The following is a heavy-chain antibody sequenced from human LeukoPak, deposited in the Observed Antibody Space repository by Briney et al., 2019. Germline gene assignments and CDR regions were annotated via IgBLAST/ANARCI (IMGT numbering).Heavy chain of an antibody. Sequence: GASVKVSCKASGGTFSSYAISWVRQAPGQGLEWMGGIIPIFGTANYAQKFQGRVTITADKSTSTAYMELSSLRSEDTAVYYCARSRSRADWLPVYYYYYYMDVWGKGTTVTVSS. D-gene: IGHD3-9*01. J-gene: IGHJ6*03. V-gene: IGHV1-69*06. CDR2: IIPIFGTA. CDR1: GGTFSSYA. CDR3: ARSRSRADWLPVYYYYYYMDV.